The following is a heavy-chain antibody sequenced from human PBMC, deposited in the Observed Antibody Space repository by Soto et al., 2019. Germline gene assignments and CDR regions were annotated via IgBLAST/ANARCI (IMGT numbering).Heavy chain of an antibody. CDR2: IIPILDIA. Sequence: QVQLVQSGAEVKKPGSSVKVSCQLSGGTFSTYGITWVRQAPGQGLEWMGRIIPILDIADDAQKFQGRVTITAARSTNTAYMELSSLRSEDTAVYYCARGADGVGSERAFESWGQGTMVTVSS. J-gene: IGHJ3*02. D-gene: IGHD2-8*02. CDR1: GGTFSTYG. CDR3: ARGADGVGSERAFES. V-gene: IGHV1-69*04.